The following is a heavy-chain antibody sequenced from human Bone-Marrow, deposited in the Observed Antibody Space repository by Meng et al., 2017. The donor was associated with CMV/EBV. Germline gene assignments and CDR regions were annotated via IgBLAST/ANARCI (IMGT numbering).Heavy chain of an antibody. J-gene: IGHJ5*02. V-gene: IGHV5-51*01. CDR3: ARGLDTVMFIDNWFDP. CDR2: INPRDSDT. CDR1: GYSFNNYG. D-gene: IGHD5-18*01. Sequence: GESLKISCKGSGYSFNNYGIGWVRQMPGKGQEWMGIINPRDSDTRYSPSFQGQVTISADKSINTAYLHWRSLKASDTAIYYCARGLDTVMFIDNWFDPWGQGTLVTVSS.